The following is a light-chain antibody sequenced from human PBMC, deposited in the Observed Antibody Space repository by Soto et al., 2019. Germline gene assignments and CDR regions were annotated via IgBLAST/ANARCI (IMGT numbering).Light chain of an antibody. J-gene: IGLJ3*02. Sequence: QTVVTQEPSFSVSPGATVTLTCGLSSGSVSTNNYPSWYQQTPGQAPRTLIYSTYTRSSGVPDRFSASILGNKAALTITGAQADDESDYYCVLYMGSGIWVFGGWTKVTVL. CDR2: STY. CDR1: SGSVSTNNY. CDR3: VLYMGSGIWV. V-gene: IGLV8-61*01.